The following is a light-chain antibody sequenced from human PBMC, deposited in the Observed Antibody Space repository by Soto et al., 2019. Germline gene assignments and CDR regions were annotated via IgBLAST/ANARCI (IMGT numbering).Light chain of an antibody. CDR2: EVN. CDR3: SSYAGSNNVV. CDR1: SSDVGRYNY. Sequence: QSVLTQPPSASGSPGQSVTISCTGTSSDVGRYNYVSWYQQHPGKAPKLMIYEVNNRPSGVPDRFSGSKSGNTASLTVSGLQTEDEADYYCSSYAGSNNVVFGGGTKLTVL. V-gene: IGLV2-8*01. J-gene: IGLJ2*01.